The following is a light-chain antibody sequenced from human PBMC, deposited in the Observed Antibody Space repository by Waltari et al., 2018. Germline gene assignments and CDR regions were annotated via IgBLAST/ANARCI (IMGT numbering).Light chain of an antibody. J-gene: IGLJ2*01. Sequence: QSALTQPASVSGSPGQPITITCTGTSNDVGSYNLVSWYQQDPGKAPKLMIYEVSKRPSGVSNRFSGSKSGNTASLTISGLQAEDEADYYCCSYVGSSTFVVFGGGTKLTVL. CDR1: SNDVGSYNL. CDR2: EVS. V-gene: IGLV2-23*02. CDR3: CSYVGSSTFVV.